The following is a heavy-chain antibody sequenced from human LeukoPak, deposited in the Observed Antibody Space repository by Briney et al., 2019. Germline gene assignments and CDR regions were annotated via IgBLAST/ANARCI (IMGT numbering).Heavy chain of an antibody. J-gene: IGHJ4*02. V-gene: IGHV3-30-3*01. D-gene: IGHD1-26*01. CDR3: ARDRVGATDYFDY. CDR2: ISYDGSNK. Sequence: GGSLRLSCAASGFTFSSYAMSWVRQAPGKGLEWVAVISYDGSNKYYADSVKGRFTISRDNSKNTLYLQMNSLRAEDTAVYYCARDRVGATDYFDYWGQGTLVTVSS. CDR1: GFTFSSYA.